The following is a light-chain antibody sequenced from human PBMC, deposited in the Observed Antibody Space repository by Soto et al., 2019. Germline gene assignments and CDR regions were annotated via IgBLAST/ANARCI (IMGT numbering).Light chain of an antibody. J-gene: IGLJ2*01. CDR3: SSYASSTHVL. CDR2: DVS. V-gene: IGLV2-14*03. CDR1: SSDVGGYGL. Sequence: QSALTQPASVSGSPGQSLIISCTGTSSDVGGYGLVSWYQQHPGKAPKLMIYDVSNRPSGVSNRFSGSKSGNTAFLTISGLQAEDEADYYCSSYASSTHVLFGGGTKMTVL.